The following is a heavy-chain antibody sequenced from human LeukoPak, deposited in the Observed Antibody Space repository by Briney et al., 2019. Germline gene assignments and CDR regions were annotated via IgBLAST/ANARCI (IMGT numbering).Heavy chain of an antibody. D-gene: IGHD2-15*01. J-gene: IGHJ4*02. Sequence: ASVKVSCKASGGTFSSYAISWVRQAPGQGLEWMGGIIPIFGTANYAQKFQGRVTITADESTSTAYMELSSLRSEDTAVYYCARYCSGGSCYSDTHFDYWGQGTLVTVSS. CDR2: IIPIFGTA. CDR3: ARYCSGGSCYSDTHFDY. CDR1: GGTFSSYA. V-gene: IGHV1-69*13.